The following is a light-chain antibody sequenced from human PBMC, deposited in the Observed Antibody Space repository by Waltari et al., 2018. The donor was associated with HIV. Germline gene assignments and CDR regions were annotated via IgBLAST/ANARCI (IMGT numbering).Light chain of an antibody. CDR2: DAS. CDR3: QQYDNLPLT. Sequence: DIQMTQSPSSLSASVGDRVTITCQASQDINNYLNWYQRKPGKAPKLLIFDASNLETGVPSRFSGSGSGTDFTFTITSLQPEDVATYYCQQYDNLPLTFGGGTKAEIK. CDR1: QDINNY. J-gene: IGKJ4*01. V-gene: IGKV1-33*01.